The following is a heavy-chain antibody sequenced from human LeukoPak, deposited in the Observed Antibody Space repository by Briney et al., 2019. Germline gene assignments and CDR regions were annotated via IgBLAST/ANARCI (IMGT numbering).Heavy chain of an antibody. CDR2: IQFDGSNK. CDR1: GFTFSSYA. CDR3: AKSPGGYSGPFGD. D-gene: IGHD5-12*01. V-gene: IGHV3-30*02. J-gene: IGHJ4*02. Sequence: GGSLRLSCAASGFTFSSYAMHWVRQAPGKGLEWVAFIQFDGSNKYYADSVKGRFTISRDNSKNSLYLQMNSLRVEDTAVYYCAKSPGGYSGPFGDWGQGTLVTVSS.